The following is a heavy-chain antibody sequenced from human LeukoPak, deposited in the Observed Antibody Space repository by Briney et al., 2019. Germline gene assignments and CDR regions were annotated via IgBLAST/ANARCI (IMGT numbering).Heavy chain of an antibody. CDR3: ARDQHIVVVPAAIGYYYYYMDV. Sequence: ASVKVSCKASGYTFTGYYMHWVRQAPGQGLEWMGWINPNSGGTNYAQKFQGRGTMTRDTSISTAYMELSRLRSDDTAVYYCARDQHIVVVPAAIGYYYYYMDVWGKGTTVTVSS. CDR1: GYTFTGYY. CDR2: INPNSGGT. J-gene: IGHJ6*03. D-gene: IGHD2-2*02. V-gene: IGHV1-2*02.